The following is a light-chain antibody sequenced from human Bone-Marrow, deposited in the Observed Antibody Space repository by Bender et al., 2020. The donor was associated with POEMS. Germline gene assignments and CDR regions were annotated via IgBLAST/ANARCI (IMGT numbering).Light chain of an antibody. CDR3: GTWDGSLSTYV. Sequence: AARITCGGNNIGRKSVHWYQQKPGQAPVLVAFDDSDRPSGIPERFSGSKSATSATLGITGLQTGDEADYYCGTWDGSLSTYVFGTGTKVTVL. V-gene: IGLV3-21*02. CDR2: DDS. J-gene: IGLJ1*01. CDR1: NIGRKS.